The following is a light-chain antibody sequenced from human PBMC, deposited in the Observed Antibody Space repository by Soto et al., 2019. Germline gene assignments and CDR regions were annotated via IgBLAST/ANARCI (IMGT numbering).Light chain of an antibody. Sequence: DIQMTQSPSSLSASVGDRVTITCQASQDISRSLNWYQQKPGQAPNLLIYDASKLEIGVPSRFSGSGSGALFALTISSLQPQDFATYYCHQYENIPWTFGQGTRVAIK. V-gene: IGKV1-33*01. CDR2: DAS. CDR1: QDISRS. CDR3: HQYENIPWT. J-gene: IGKJ1*01.